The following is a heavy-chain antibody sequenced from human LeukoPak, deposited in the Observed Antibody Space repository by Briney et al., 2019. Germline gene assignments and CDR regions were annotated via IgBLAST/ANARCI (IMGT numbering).Heavy chain of an antibody. D-gene: IGHD1-1*01. CDR3: ARGGEYRPYYFDY. J-gene: IGHJ4*02. V-gene: IGHV3-33*08. Sequence: GGSLRLSCAASRFTLSNYWMAWVRQAPGKGLEWVAVIWYDGSNKYYADSVKGRFTISRDNSKNTLYLQMNSLRAEDTAVYYCARGGEYRPYYFDYWGQGTLVTVSS. CDR2: IWYDGSNK. CDR1: RFTLSNYW.